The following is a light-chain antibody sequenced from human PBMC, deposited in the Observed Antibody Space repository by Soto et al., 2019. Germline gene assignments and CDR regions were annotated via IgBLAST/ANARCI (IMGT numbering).Light chain of an antibody. CDR2: WAS. J-gene: IGKJ1*01. Sequence: DIVMTQSPDSLAVSLGERATINCKSSQSVLYSSNNKNYLAWYQQKPGQPPKLLIYWASTRESGVPDRFSGSGSGTDFTLTISSLQAEDVAVYYCQQYYSTLTSGQGTKVDIK. CDR3: QQYYSTLT. V-gene: IGKV4-1*01. CDR1: QSVLYSSNNKNY.